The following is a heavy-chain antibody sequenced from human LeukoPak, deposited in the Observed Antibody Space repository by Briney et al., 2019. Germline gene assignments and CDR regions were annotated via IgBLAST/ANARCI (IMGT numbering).Heavy chain of an antibody. CDR1: GCSIRSYY. V-gene: IGHV4-59*08. CDR3: ARHGAARGSFDY. CDR2: IYSCGSS. Sequence: SETLSLTCTVSGCSIRSYYWHWIRPPPGKGLAWIGYIYSCGSSNYNPSLKCRVTISVDTSKNQFYLKLSAVTAAVTAVYYCARHGAARGSFDYWGQGTLVTVSS. D-gene: IGHD6-6*01. J-gene: IGHJ4*02.